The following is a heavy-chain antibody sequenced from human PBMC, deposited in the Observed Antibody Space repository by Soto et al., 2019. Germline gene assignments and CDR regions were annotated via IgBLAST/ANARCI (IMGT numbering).Heavy chain of an antibody. V-gene: IGHV3-23*01. D-gene: IGHD6-19*01. CDR3: AKESHSSGWYSTHDY. Sequence: GGSLSLSCAASGFTFSSYAMSSVRQAPGKGLEWVSAISGSGGSTYYADSVKGRFTISRDNSKNTLYLQMNSLRAEDTAVYYCAKESHSSGWYSTHDYWGQGTLVTVSA. CDR1: GFTFSSYA. CDR2: ISGSGGST. J-gene: IGHJ4*02.